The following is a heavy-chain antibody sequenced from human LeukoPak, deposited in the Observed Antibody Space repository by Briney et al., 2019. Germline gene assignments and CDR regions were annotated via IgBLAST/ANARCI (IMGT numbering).Heavy chain of an antibody. Sequence: PGGSLRLSCAASGFTFSNYTMSWVRQAPGRGLEWVSAISHTSEYTYHADSVKGRFTISRDNSKNTLYLQMNSLRAEDTAMYYCAKGSSAGRPYYFDYWGQGTLVTVSS. CDR3: AKGSSAGRPYYFDY. CDR1: GFTFSNYT. D-gene: IGHD3-10*01. CDR2: ISHTSEYT. V-gene: IGHV3-23*01. J-gene: IGHJ4*02.